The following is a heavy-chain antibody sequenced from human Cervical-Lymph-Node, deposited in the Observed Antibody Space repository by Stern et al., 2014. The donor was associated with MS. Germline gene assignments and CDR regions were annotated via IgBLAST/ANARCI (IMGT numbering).Heavy chain of an antibody. V-gene: IGHV3-23*04. CDR2: VSGSGGST. Sequence: EVHLVESGGGLVQPGGSLRLSCAASGFTFSRCAMSWVRQAPGKGLEWVSAVSGSGGSTYYADSVKGRFTISRDNSKNTLYLQMNSLRTEDTAVYYCAKEQQWLVGAFDIWGQGTMVTVSS. CDR3: AKEQQWLVGAFDI. CDR1: GFTFSRCA. D-gene: IGHD6-19*01. J-gene: IGHJ3*02.